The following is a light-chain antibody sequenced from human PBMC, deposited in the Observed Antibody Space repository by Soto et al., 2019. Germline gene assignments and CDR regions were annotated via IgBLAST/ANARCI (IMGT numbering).Light chain of an antibody. Sequence: DSQKTQCPSTLSEAVGDRVAITCGASQGIGNHLGWYQQKPGKDPKRLIYSTSSLQSGVPSRFSGSGSGTEFSLTISSLQPEDSAIYYCLKHNTYPRTFGQGTKVDIK. CDR2: STS. CDR3: LKHNTYPRT. CDR1: QGIGNH. J-gene: IGKJ1*01. V-gene: IGKV1-17*01.